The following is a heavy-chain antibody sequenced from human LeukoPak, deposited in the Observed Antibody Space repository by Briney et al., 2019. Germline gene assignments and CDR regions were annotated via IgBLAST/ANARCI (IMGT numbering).Heavy chain of an antibody. CDR1: GFTFSSYW. J-gene: IGHJ4*02. D-gene: IGHD4-17*01. CDR2: IKQDGSEK. CDR3: ARDDTVTTRVGFID. V-gene: IGHV3-7*01. Sequence: PGGSLRLSCAASGFTFSSYWMSWVRQAPGKGLVWVANIKQDGSEKYYVDSVKGRFTISRDNTKNSLYLQMNSLRAEDTAVYYCARDDTVTTRVGFIDWGQGTLVTVSS.